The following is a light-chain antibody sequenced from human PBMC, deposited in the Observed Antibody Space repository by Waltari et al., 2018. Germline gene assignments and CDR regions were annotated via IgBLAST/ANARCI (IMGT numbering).Light chain of an antibody. Sequence: QSALTQPASVSGSPGQSITIPCPGTRSNVGFYNLVSWYQQHPDKAPKLLVYEVIERPSGVSSRFSGSKSGNTASLTISGLQAEDEADYYCCSYAGRNIWVFGGGTKVTVL. V-gene: IGLV2-23*02. CDR1: RSNVGFYNL. J-gene: IGLJ3*02. CDR2: EVI. CDR3: CSYAGRNIWV.